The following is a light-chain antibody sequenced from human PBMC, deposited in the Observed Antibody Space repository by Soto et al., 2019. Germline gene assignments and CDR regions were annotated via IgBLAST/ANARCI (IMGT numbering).Light chain of an antibody. CDR1: QSVSNRY. J-gene: IGKJ1*01. Sequence: EIVLTRSPGTLSLSPGERATLSCWASQSVSNRYLAWYQQKPGQAPRLLIYGASSRATGIPDRFSGSGSGTDFTLTISRLEPEDFEVYYCHQRQSWPRTLGQGTKVDIK. CDR2: GAS. CDR3: HQRQSWPRT. V-gene: IGKV3-20*01.